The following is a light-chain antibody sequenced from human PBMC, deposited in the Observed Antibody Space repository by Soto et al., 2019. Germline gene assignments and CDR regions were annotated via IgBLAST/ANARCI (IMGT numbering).Light chain of an antibody. V-gene: IGLV2-14*01. CDR1: SSDIGADDF. J-gene: IGLJ1*01. CDR2: EVT. CDR3: SSFTTYRFYV. Sequence: QSALTQPASVSGSPGQSITISCTGTSSDIGADDFVSWYQHHPDKTPKLIIFEVTYRPTGISHRFSASKSGNTASLTISGLEAEDEADYYCSSFTTYRFYVFGPGTKLTVL.